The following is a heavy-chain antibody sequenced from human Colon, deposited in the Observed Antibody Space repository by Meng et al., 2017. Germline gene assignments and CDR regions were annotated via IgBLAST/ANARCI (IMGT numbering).Heavy chain of an antibody. V-gene: IGHV1-3*01. D-gene: IGHD6-19*01. CDR1: GYTFSSYT. CDR2: IAAGNDNT. J-gene: IGHJ4*02. CDR3: ATGYSSGQPY. Sequence: QVQPVQPGAEVKKPGASVKVSCEASGYTFSSYTMHWVRQPPGQRPEWMGWIAAGNDNTRYSKNLQGRVTLTRDTSASTAYMELSSLTSEDTAAYYCATGYSSGQPYWGQGTLVTVSS.